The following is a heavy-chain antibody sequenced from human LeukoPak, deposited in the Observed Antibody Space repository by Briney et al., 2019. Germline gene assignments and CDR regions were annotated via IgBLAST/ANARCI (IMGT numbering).Heavy chain of an antibody. CDR3: ARDWGGEGRPTDY. CDR2: IRGDGGKK. D-gene: IGHD3-16*01. V-gene: IGHV3-7*01. CDR1: GFTFSTYW. Sequence: GGSPRLSCAASGFTFSTYWMSWVRQAPGKGLEWVANIRGDGGKKNYVDSVRGRFTISRDNAKNSLYLQMNSLRAEDTAVYYCARDWGGEGRPTDYWGQGTLVTVSS. J-gene: IGHJ4*02.